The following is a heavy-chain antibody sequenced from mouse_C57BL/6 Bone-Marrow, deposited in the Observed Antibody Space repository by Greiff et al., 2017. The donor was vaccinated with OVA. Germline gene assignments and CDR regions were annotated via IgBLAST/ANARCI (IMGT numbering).Heavy chain of an antibody. D-gene: IGHD4-1*02. CDR1: GYTFTSYG. CDR2: IYPRSGNT. J-gene: IGHJ3*01. Sequence: QVQLKESGAELARPGASVKLSCKASGYTFTSYGISWVKQRTGQGLEWIGEIYPRSGNTYYNEKFKGKATLTADKSSSTAYMELRSLTSEDSAVYFCASNLFAYWGQGTLVTVSA. CDR3: ASNLFAY. V-gene: IGHV1-81*01.